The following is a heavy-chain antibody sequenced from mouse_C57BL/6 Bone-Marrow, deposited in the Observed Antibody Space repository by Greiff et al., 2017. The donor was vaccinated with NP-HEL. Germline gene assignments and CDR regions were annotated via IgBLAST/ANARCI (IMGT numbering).Heavy chain of an antibody. D-gene: IGHD2-4*01. CDR2: INPYNGGT. V-gene: IGHV1-19*01. J-gene: IGHJ3*01. Sequence: VQLQQSGPVLVKPGASVKMSCKASGYTFTDYYMNWVKQSHGKSLEWIGVINPYNGGTSYNQKFKGKATLTVDKSSSTAYMELNSLTSEDSAVYYCARGRDYYDYDPFAYWGQGTLVTVSA. CDR1: GYTFTDYY. CDR3: ARGRDYYDYDPFAY.